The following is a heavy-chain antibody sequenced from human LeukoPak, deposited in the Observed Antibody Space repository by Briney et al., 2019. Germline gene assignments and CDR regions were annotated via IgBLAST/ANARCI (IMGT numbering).Heavy chain of an antibody. J-gene: IGHJ4*02. V-gene: IGHV3-23*01. CDR1: GFTFSSYA. Sequence: PGGSLRLSCAASGFTFSSYAMSWVRQAPGKGLEWVSGISGSGGSTFYADSVKGRFTISRDNSKNTLYLQMNSLRAEDTAVYYCAKDKEPTTVTPPYFDYWGQGALVTVSS. CDR3: AKDKEPTTVTPPYFDY. D-gene: IGHD4-11*01. CDR2: ISGSGGST.